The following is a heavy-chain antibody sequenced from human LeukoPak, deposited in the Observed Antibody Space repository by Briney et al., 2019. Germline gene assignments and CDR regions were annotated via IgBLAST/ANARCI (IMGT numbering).Heavy chain of an antibody. CDR3: ARQQQLALGDY. J-gene: IGHJ4*02. CDR2: INAGNGNT. D-gene: IGHD6-13*01. CDR1: GYTFTSYA. V-gene: IGHV1-3*01. Sequence: ASVKVSCKASGYTFTSYAMHWVRQAPGQRLEWMGWINAGNGNTKYSQKFQGRVTITRDTSASTAYTELSSLRSEDTAVYYCARQQQLALGDYWGQGTLVTVSS.